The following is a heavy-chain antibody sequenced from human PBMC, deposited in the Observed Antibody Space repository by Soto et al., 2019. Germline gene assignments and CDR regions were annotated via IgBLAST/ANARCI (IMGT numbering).Heavy chain of an antibody. V-gene: IGHV4-34*01. CDR1: GGSFSGYY. CDR2: INHSGST. J-gene: IGHJ4*02. D-gene: IGHD2-21*02. CDR3: ARSAPHIVVVTAHPYFDY. Sequence: TGTLSLTFAVHGGSFSGYYWSWIRQPPGKGLEWIGEINHSGSTNYNPSLKSRVTISVDTSKNQFSLKLSSVTAADTAVYYCARSAPHIVVVTAHPYFDYWGQGTLVTVSS.